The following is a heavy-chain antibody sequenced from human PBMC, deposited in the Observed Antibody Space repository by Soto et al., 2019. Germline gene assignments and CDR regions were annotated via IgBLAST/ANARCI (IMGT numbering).Heavy chain of an antibody. Sequence: GLSLRLSRAASGFTFRSYPMHWVLQAPGKGLEHVSSTSGDGRIMYYLDPVKGRFTISRDNSKNTLYLQMGSLRTEDMAVYYCARGRAAYYFDYWGQGALVTVSS. CDR3: ARGRAAYYFDY. J-gene: IGHJ4*02. CDR2: TSGDGRIM. D-gene: IGHD6-25*01. CDR1: GFTFRSYP. V-gene: IGHV3-64*02.